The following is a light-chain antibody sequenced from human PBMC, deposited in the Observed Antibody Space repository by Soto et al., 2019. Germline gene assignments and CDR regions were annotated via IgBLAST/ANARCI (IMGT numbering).Light chain of an antibody. V-gene: IGKV1-9*01. CDR3: QQLLT. J-gene: IGKJ4*01. CDR1: QGISSY. CDR2: AAS. Sequence: DIQLTQSPSFLSASVGDRVTITCRASQGISSYLAWYQQKPGKAPKLLIYAASTLQSGVPSRFSGSGSGTEFTLTISSLQPEDFATYYCQQLLTFDGGTKVEIK.